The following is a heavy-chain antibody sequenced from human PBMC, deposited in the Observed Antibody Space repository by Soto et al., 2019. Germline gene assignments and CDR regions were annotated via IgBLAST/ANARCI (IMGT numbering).Heavy chain of an antibody. J-gene: IGHJ6*02. CDR1: GFTFSSYA. CDR2: ISGSGGST. D-gene: IGHD5-12*01. V-gene: IGHV3-23*01. Sequence: SLRLSCAASGFTFSSYAMSWVRQAPGKGLEWVSAISGSGGSTYYADSVKGRFTISRDNSKNTLYLQMNSLRAEDTAVYYRAKSSSGYDVLYFYYYYYYGMDVWGQGTTVTVSS. CDR3: AKSSSGYDVLYFYYYYYYGMDV.